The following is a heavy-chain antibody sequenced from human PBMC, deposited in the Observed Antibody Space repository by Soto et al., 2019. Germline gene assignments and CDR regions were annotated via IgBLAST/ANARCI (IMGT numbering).Heavy chain of an antibody. V-gene: IGHV3-33*01. CDR3: ARERSAGYCSGGSCYLGSNDAFDI. D-gene: IGHD2-15*01. J-gene: IGHJ3*02. CDR1: GFTFSSYG. CDR2: IWYDGSNK. Sequence: QVQLVESGGGVVQPGRSLRLSCAASGFTFSSYGMHWVRQAPGKGLEWVAVIWYDGSNKYYADSVKGLFTISRDNSKNTLYLQMSSLGAEDTAVYYCARERSAGYCSGGSCYLGSNDAFDIWGQGTMVTVSS.